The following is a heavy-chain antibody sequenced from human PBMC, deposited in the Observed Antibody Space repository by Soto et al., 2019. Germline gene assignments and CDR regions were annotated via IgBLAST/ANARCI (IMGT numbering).Heavy chain of an antibody. CDR3: ARVTHYYDSSGYVGYCDY. D-gene: IGHD3-22*01. Sequence: ASVKVSCKASGRTFSSYAISWVRQAPGQGLEWMGGIIPIFGTANYAQEFQGRVTITADESTSTAYMELRSRRSEDTAVYYCARVTHYYDSSGYVGYCDYWGQGTLVTVSS. CDR2: IIPIFGTA. V-gene: IGHV1-69*13. J-gene: IGHJ4*02. CDR1: GRTFSSYA.